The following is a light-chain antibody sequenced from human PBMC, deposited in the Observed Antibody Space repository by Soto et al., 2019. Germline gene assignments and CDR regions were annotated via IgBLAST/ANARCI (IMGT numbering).Light chain of an antibody. CDR3: AAWDDSLSGGV. Sequence: QLVLTQPPSASGTPGQRVTISCSGSSSNIGSNYVYWYQQLPGTAPKLLIYSNNQRPSGVPDRFSGSKSGTSASLAISGLRSEDEADYYCAAWDDSLSGGVFGGGTKLTV. CDR2: SNN. CDR1: SSNIGSNY. V-gene: IGLV1-47*02. J-gene: IGLJ3*02.